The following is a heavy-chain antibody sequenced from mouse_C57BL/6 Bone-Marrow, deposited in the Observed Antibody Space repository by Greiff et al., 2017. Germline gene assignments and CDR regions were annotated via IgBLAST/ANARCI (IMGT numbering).Heavy chain of an antibody. J-gene: IGHJ3*01. D-gene: IGHD1-1*01. Sequence: EVQLQQSGPELVKPGASVKIPCKASGYTFTDYNMDWVKQSHGKSLEWIGDINPNNGGTIYNQKFKGKATLTVDKSSSTAYMELRSLTSEDTAVYFCATPYYYGSSYQFAYWGKGTLVTVSA. CDR3: ATPYYYGSSYQFAY. V-gene: IGHV1-18*01. CDR2: INPNNGGT. CDR1: GYTFTDYN.